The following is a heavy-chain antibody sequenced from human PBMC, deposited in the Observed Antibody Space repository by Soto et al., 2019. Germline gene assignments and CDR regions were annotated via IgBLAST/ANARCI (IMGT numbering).Heavy chain of an antibody. CDR2: IYYSGST. Sequence: PSETLSLTCTVSGGSISSSTYYWGWIRQPPGKGLEWIGSIYYSGSTYYNPSLKSRVTISVDTSKNQFSLKLSSVTAADTAVYYCARVRGSGSYEDYYYYGMDVWGQGTTVTVSS. CDR1: GGSISSSTYY. D-gene: IGHD3-10*01. J-gene: IGHJ6*02. CDR3: ARVRGSGSYEDYYYYGMDV. V-gene: IGHV4-39*01.